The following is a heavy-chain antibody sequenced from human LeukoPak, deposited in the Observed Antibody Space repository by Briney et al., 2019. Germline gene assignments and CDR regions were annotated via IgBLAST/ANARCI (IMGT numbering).Heavy chain of an antibody. CDR3: AREAITILGVGRTQTTYGPHQFDP. J-gene: IGHJ5*02. CDR1: GYTFTSYH. D-gene: IGHD3-3*01. Sequence: ASVKVSCKAPGYTFTSYHMYCVRQAPGQRLEWMGIINPSGGTTNYAQKFRGRVTMTRDMSTSTVYMELRSLRSEDTAMYYCAREAITILGVGRTQTTYGPHQFDPWDQGTLVTVSS. V-gene: IGHV1-46*01. CDR2: INPSGGTT.